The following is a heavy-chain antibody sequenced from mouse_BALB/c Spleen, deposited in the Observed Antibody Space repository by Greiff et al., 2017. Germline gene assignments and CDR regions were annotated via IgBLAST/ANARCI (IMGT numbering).Heavy chain of an antibody. CDR3: ASYYYYAMDY. CDR1: GFAFSSYD. J-gene: IGHJ4*01. V-gene: IGHV5-12-1*01. Sequence: EVQGVESGGGLVKPGGSLKLSCAASGFAFSSYDMSWVRQTPEKRLEWVAYISSGGGSTYYPDTVKGRFTISRDNAKNTLYLQMSSLKSEDTAMYYCASYYYYAMDYWGQGTSVTVSS. CDR2: ISSGGGST.